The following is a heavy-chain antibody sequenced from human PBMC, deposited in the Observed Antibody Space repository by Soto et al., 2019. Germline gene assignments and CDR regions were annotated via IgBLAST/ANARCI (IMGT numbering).Heavy chain of an antibody. CDR3: ARRTVVVTDFDY. CDR2: IYYSGST. V-gene: IGHV4-39*01. CDR1: GGSISSSSYY. J-gene: IGHJ4*02. Sequence: QLQLQESGPGLVKPSETLSLTCTVSGGSISSSSYYWGWIRQPPGKGLEWIGSIYYSGSTYYNPSLKSRVTISVDTSKNQFSLKLSSVTAADTAVYYCARRTVVVTDFDYWGQGTLVTVSS. D-gene: IGHD2-21*02.